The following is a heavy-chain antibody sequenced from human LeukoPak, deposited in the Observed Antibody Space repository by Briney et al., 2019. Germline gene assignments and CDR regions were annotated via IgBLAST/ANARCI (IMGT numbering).Heavy chain of an antibody. CDR3: ASRDGPQGAFDY. V-gene: IGHV1-2*02. J-gene: IGHJ4*02. Sequence: GASVKVSCKASGHTFTGYYIHWVRQAPGQGLEWMGWINPNSGVTNYAQKFQGRVTMTRDTSISTAYMELSRLTSDDTAVFYCASRDGPQGAFDYWGQGTLVTVSS. CDR1: GHTFTGYY. D-gene: IGHD5-24*01. CDR2: INPNSGVT.